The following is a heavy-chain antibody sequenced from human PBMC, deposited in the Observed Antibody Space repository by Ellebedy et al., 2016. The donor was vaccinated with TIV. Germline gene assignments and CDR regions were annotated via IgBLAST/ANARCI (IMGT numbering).Heavy chain of an antibody. Sequence: GESLKISCWGSGYKLTNYWIGWVRQMPGKGLEWIGIIYPGDSNTMYSPSFQGQATISADKSVSPAYLQWTSLKASDTALYFCASNYGYGVPVDFWGQGTLVIVSS. CDR2: IYPGDSNT. J-gene: IGHJ4*02. V-gene: IGHV5-51*01. CDR1: GYKLTNYW. CDR3: ASNYGYGVPVDF. D-gene: IGHD5-18*01.